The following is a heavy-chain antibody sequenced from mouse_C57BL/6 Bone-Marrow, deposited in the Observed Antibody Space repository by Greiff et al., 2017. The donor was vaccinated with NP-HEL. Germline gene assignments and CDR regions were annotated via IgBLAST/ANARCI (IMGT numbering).Heavy chain of an antibody. CDR1: GYTFTDYN. CDR3: ARNYGNYVGYAMDY. Sequence: VQLQQSGPELVKPGASVKIPCKASGYTFTDYNMDWVKQSHGKSLEWIGDINPNNGGTIYNQKFKGKATLTVDKSSSTAYMELRSLTSEDTAVYYCARNYGNYVGYAMDYWGQGTSVTVSS. V-gene: IGHV1-18*01. D-gene: IGHD2-1*01. J-gene: IGHJ4*01. CDR2: INPNNGGT.